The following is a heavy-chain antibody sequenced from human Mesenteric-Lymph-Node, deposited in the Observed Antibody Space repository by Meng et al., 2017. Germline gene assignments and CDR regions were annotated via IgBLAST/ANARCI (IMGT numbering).Heavy chain of an antibody. V-gene: IGHV4-59*01. CDR1: GAYITNYY. CDR3: ARLGFAERF. CDR2: IYYSGNY. Sequence: SETLSLTCTVSGAYITNYYWSWIRQPPGKGLEWIGYIYYSGNYNYNPSLKSRVTISVDASKNQFSLRLTSVTAADTAVYYCARLGFAERFWGQGMLVTVSS. D-gene: IGHD1-1*01. J-gene: IGHJ4*02.